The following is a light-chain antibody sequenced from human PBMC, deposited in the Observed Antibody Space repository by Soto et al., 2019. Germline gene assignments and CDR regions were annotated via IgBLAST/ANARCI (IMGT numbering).Light chain of an antibody. CDR3: KTWGSGIRVV. CDR2: VNSNGSH. J-gene: IGLJ2*01. Sequence: QSVLTQSPSASASLGASVKLTCTLSSGHSSYAIAWHQQQPEKGPRYLMKVNSNGSHSKGDGIPDRFSGSSSGAERYLTISSLQSEDEADYYCKTWGSGIRVVFGGGTKLTVL. CDR1: SGHSSYA. V-gene: IGLV4-69*01.